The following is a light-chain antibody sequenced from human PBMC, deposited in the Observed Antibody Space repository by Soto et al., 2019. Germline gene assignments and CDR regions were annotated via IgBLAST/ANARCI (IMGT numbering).Light chain of an antibody. Sequence: DIVMTQSPVSLPVTPGEPASISCKSSQSLLHTNGYNYLDWYLQKPGQSPQLLIYVGSNRASGVPDRFSGGGSGTHFTLKFRRVEAEDVGVYSCLRALHTPYTFGQGTRLQIK. V-gene: IGKV2-28*01. CDR3: LRALHTPYT. CDR1: QSLLHTNGYNY. J-gene: IGKJ2*01. CDR2: VGS.